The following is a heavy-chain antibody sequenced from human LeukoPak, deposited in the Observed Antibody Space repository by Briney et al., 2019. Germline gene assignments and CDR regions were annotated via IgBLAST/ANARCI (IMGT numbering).Heavy chain of an antibody. V-gene: IGHV3-7*01. CDR3: ATISAQTFDI. Sequence: GGSLRLSCVGSGFSFRSRWVNWVRQSRGKGLEWVANIKPDGSDKYYVDSARGRFTVSRDNAKNSAFLQMNSLRAEDTAIYYCATISAQTFDIWGQGTLVSVSS. J-gene: IGHJ3*02. D-gene: IGHD5-24*01. CDR2: IKPDGSDK. CDR1: GFSFRSRW.